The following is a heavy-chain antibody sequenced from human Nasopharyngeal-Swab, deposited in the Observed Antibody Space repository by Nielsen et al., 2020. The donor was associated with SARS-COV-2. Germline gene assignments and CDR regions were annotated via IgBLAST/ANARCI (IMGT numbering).Heavy chain of an antibody. Sequence: GGSLRLSCAASGFTFSSYTMNWVRQAPGKGLEWVSSISPTSDYIYYAESVKGRFTISRDNAKNSLFLQMNSLRAEETAIYYCVRGSYGHHDSWGQGALITVSS. CDR2: ISPTSDYI. D-gene: IGHD4-17*01. J-gene: IGHJ5*01. CDR3: VRGSYGHHDS. CDR1: GFTFSSYT. V-gene: IGHV3-21*06.